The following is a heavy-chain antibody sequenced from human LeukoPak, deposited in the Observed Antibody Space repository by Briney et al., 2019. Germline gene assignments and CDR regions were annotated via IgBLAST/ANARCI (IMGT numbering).Heavy chain of an antibody. CDR3: ARRHDKGDY. CDR2: INPNSGGT. V-gene: IGHV1-2*02. Sequence: ASVKVSFKASGYTFTGYYIHWVRQAPGQGLEWMGWINPNSGGTDYAQKFQGRVTMTRDTSISTAYMELGRLRSDDTAVYYCARRHDKGDYWGQGTLVTVSS. J-gene: IGHJ4*02. CDR1: GYTFTGYY. D-gene: IGHD2-2*01.